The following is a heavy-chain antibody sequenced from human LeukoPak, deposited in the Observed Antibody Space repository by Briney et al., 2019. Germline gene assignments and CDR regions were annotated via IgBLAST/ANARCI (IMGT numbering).Heavy chain of an antibody. CDR1: GYSFTNYW. V-gene: IGHV5-51*01. D-gene: IGHD1-26*01. CDR2: IYPDDSDT. J-gene: IGHJ4*02. Sequence: GESLKISCKGYGYSFTNYWIGWVRQMPGKGLEWMGIIYPDDSDTRYSPSFQGQVTISADRSMSTAYLQWSSLKASDTAMYYCARRAAEWELLDYWGQGTLVTVSS. CDR3: ARRAAEWELLDY.